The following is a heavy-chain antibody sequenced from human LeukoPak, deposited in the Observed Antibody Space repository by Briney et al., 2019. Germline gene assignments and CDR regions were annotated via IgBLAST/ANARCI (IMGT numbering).Heavy chain of an antibody. V-gene: IGHV3-21*01. J-gene: IGHJ5*01. CDR3: ASGPPFDS. CDR2: ISDSNINI. Sequence: GGSPRLSCAASGFTFSTYNMNWVRQAPGKGLEWVSSISDSNINIYYADSVKGRFTISRDNAENSLYLQMNSLRAEDTAVYYCASGPPFDSWGQGTLVTVSS. CDR1: GFTFSTYN.